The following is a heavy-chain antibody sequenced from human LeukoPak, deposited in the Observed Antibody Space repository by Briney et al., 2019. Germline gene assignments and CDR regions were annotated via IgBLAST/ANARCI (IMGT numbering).Heavy chain of an antibody. V-gene: IGHV4-61*02. CDR2: IYTSGST. CDR3: ARDRRDGYDLYYFDL. CDR1: GGSIYSGSYY. Sequence: SQTLSLTCTVSGGSIYSGSYYWSWIRQPAGKGLEWIGRIYTSGSTNYNPSLKSRVTISVDTSKNQFSLKLSSVTAADTAVYYCARDRRDGYDLYYFDLWGQGTLVTVSS. J-gene: IGHJ4*02. D-gene: IGHD5-24*01.